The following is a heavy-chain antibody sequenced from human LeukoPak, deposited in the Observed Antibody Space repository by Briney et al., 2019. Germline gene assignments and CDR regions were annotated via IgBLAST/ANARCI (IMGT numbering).Heavy chain of an antibody. V-gene: IGHV4-34*01. D-gene: IGHD3-3*01. Sequence: PSETLSLTCAVYGGSFSGYYWSWIRQPPGKGLEWIGEINHSGSTNYNPSLKSRVTISVDTSKNQFSLKLSSVTAADTAVYYCARGWSGYSYYYGMDVWGQGTTVTVSS. CDR1: GGSFSGYY. J-gene: IGHJ6*02. CDR3: ARGWSGYSYYYGMDV. CDR2: INHSGST.